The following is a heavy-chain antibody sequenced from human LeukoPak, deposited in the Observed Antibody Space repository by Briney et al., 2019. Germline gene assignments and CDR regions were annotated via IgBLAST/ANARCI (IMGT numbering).Heavy chain of an antibody. CDR3: ARGSRYCSGTSCSNQYSHHYGMDV. V-gene: IGHV3-23*01. Sequence: GGSLRLSCAASGFTFSSYAMSWVRQAPGKGLEWVSAISGSGGSTYYADSVKGRFTISRDNSKNTLYLQMSSLRAEDTAVYYCARGSRYCSGTSCSNQYSHHYGMDVWGQGTTVTVSS. CDR1: GFTFSSYA. J-gene: IGHJ6*02. CDR2: ISGSGGST. D-gene: IGHD2-2*01.